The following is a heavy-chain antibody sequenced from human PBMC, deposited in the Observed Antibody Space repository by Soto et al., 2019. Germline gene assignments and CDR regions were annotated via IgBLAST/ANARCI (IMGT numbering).Heavy chain of an antibody. CDR2: IIPILGIA. J-gene: IGHJ4*02. D-gene: IGHD2-21*01. V-gene: IGHV1-69*02. CDR3: NAVVNAMTADFDY. Sequence: QVQLVQSGAEVKKPGSSVKVSCKASGGTFSSYTISWVRQAPGQGLEWMGRIIPILGIANYAQKFQGRVTITADKSTSTAYMELSSLRSEDTAVYYCNAVVNAMTADFDYWGQGTLVTVSS. CDR1: GGTFSSYT.